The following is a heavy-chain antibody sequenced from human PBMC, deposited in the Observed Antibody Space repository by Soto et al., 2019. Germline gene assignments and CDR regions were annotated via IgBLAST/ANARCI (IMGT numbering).Heavy chain of an antibody. CDR2: IYWNDDK. CDR1: GFSLSTRGVG. Sequence: ESGPTLVNPTPTLTLTCTFSGFSLSTRGVGVGWIRQPPGKALEWLALIYWNDDKRYSPSLKSRLTITKDTSKNQVVLTMTNMDPVDTATYYCAHISQDSTHYYDSSGYPFDYWGQGTRVTVSS. D-gene: IGHD3-22*01. J-gene: IGHJ4*02. V-gene: IGHV2-5*01. CDR3: AHISQDSTHYYDSSGYPFDY.